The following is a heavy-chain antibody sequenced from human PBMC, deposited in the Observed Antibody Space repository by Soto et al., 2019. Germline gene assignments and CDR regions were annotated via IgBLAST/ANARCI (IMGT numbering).Heavy chain of an antibody. CDR3: AKGYSSSWYHYYFDY. V-gene: IGHV3-23*01. J-gene: IGHJ4*02. Sequence: EVQLLESGGNLLQPGESLRLSCAASGFTFNNYAMSWVRRAPGKGLEWVSAVSGGGGSTYYADSVKGRFTISRDNSKNTLYLQMNSLTAEDTAVCYCAKGYSSSWYHYYFDYWGQGTLVTVSS. D-gene: IGHD6-13*01. CDR2: VSGGGGST. CDR1: GFTFNNYA.